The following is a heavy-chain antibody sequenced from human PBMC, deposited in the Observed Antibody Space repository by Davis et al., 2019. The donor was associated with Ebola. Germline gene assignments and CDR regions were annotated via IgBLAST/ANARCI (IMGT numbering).Heavy chain of an antibody. V-gene: IGHV4-59*01. CDR2: VLYTGKI. CDR3: ARNSPAVDNIDPGHYGIDV. J-gene: IGHJ6*02. Sequence: PRSLSLSCIVSVDSTSAYYWSRIRQSPGKGLEWVGFVLYTGKIIYHPSLRSRVTISADVSKNQFSLRLSSVTAADTAIYYCARNSPAVDNIDPGHYGIDVWGQGTTVTVSS. CDR1: VDSTSAYY. D-gene: IGHD4-23*01.